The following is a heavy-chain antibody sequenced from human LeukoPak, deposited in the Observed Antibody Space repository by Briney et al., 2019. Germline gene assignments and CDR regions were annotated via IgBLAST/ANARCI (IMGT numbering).Heavy chain of an antibody. Sequence: GGSLRLSCAASGFTFSSYGMHWVRQAPGKGLEWVAVISYDGSNKYHADSVKGRFTISRDNSKNTLYLQMNSLRAEDTAVYYCAKSQGLDPWGQGTLVTVSS. CDR1: GFTFSSYG. V-gene: IGHV3-30*18. CDR2: ISYDGSNK. J-gene: IGHJ5*02. CDR3: AKSQGLDP.